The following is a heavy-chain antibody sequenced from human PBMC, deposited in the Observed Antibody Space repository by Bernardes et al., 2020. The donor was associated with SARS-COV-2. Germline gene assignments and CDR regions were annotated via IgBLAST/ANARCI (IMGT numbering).Heavy chain of an antibody. CDR3: ARPEIYSGYEN. J-gene: IGHJ4*02. CDR1: GYSFTRHW. Sequence: GAYLKISSEASGYSFTRHWIAWVRQMPGKGLEWMGTIYPGDSDTRYSPSFEGQVTISADKSISTAYLQWSSLKASDTAIYYCARPEIYSGYENWGQGTLVTVSS. D-gene: IGHD5-12*01. V-gene: IGHV5-51*01. CDR2: IYPGDSDT.